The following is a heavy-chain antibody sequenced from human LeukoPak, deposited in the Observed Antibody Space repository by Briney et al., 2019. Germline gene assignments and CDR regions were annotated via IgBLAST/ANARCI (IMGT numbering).Heavy chain of an antibody. CDR2: IDPNTGGT. CDR3: ARVPSPYTTSRFHY. J-gene: IGHJ4*02. V-gene: IGHV1-2*02. D-gene: IGHD2-2*02. CDR1: GYTFSDYY. Sequence: ASVKVSCKTSGYTFSDYYMHWVRQAPGQGLEWMGRIDPNTGGTNFAQKFQVRVTMTRDTSISTVYMELTGLRSDDTAVCYCARVPSPYTTSRFHYWGQGTLVTVSS.